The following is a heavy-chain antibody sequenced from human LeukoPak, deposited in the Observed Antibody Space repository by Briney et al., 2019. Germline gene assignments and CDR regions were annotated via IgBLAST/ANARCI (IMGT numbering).Heavy chain of an antibody. J-gene: IGHJ4*02. Sequence: GGSLRLSCAGSGFTFSGYAMSWVRQAPGKGLEWVSAISHNSSGTYYADSVKGRFTISRDNSKNTLYLQMNSLRAEDTAVYYCAKVVNSGYYYYFDYWGQGTLVTVSS. CDR2: ISHNSSGT. CDR3: AKVVNSGYYYYFDY. D-gene: IGHD3-22*01. V-gene: IGHV3-23*01. CDR1: GFTFSGYA.